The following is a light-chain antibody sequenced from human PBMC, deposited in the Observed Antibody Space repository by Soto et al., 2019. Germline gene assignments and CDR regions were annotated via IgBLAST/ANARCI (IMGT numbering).Light chain of an antibody. J-gene: IGLJ2*01. CDR3: CSYAGSSTLV. Sequence: QAVLTQPASVSGSPGQSITISCTGTSSDVGSYNLVSWYQQHPGKAPKLMIYEVSKRPSGVSNRFSGSKSGNTASLTNSGLQAEYEADYYCCSYAGSSTLVFGGGTKLTVL. CDR1: SSDVGSYNL. CDR2: EVS. V-gene: IGLV2-23*02.